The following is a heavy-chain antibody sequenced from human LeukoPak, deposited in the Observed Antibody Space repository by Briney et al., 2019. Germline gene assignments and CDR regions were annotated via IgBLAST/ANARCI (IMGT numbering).Heavy chain of an antibody. CDR1: GYTFTSYD. Sequence: ASVKVSCKASGYTFTSYDINWVRQAPGQGLEWMGIINPSGGSTSYAQKFQGRVTMTRDTSTSTVYMELSSLRSEDTAVYYCASLYDSSGYYYLGAFDIWGQGTMVTVSS. CDR3: ASLYDSSGYYYLGAFDI. D-gene: IGHD3-22*01. V-gene: IGHV1-46*01. CDR2: INPSGGST. J-gene: IGHJ3*02.